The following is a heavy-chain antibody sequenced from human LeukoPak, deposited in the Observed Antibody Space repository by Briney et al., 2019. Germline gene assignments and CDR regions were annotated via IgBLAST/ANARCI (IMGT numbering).Heavy chain of an antibody. V-gene: IGHV4-59*01. CDR2: IYYSGST. CDR3: ARVGSSSWYNWFDP. J-gene: IGHJ5*02. Sequence: PSESLSLTCTVSGGSISSYYWSWPRQPPGKGLEWIGYIYYSGSTNYNPSLKSRVTISVDTSKNQFSLKLSSVTAADTAVYYCARVGSSSWYNWFDPWGQGTLVTVSS. D-gene: IGHD6-13*01. CDR1: GGSISSYY.